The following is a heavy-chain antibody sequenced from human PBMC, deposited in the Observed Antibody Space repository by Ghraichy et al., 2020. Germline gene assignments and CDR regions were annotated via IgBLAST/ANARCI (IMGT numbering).Heavy chain of an antibody. D-gene: IGHD6-13*01. V-gene: IGHV4-34*01. J-gene: IGHJ6*02. CDR1: GGSFSGYY. Sequence: SQTLSLTCAVYGGSFSGYYWSWIRQPPGKGLEWIGEINHSGSTNYNPSLKSRVTISVDTSKNQFSLKLSSVTAADTAVYYCARIGATSSSWYFLSDGMDVWGQGTSVTVSS. CDR3: ARIGATSSSWYFLSDGMDV. CDR2: INHSGST.